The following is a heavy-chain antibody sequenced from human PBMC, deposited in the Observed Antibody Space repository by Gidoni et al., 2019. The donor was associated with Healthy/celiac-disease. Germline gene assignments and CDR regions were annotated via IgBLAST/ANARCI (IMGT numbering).Heavy chain of an antibody. CDR2: ISGSGGST. Sequence: EVQLLESGGGLVQPGGSLRLSCAASGFTFSSYAMSWVRQAPGKGLEWVSAISGSGGSTYYADSVKGLFTISRDNSKNTLYLQMNSLRAEDTAVYYCAKDSLGIAAARGAFDIWGQGTMVTVSS. D-gene: IGHD6-13*01. V-gene: IGHV3-23*01. CDR3: AKDSLGIAAARGAFDI. CDR1: GFTFSSYA. J-gene: IGHJ3*02.